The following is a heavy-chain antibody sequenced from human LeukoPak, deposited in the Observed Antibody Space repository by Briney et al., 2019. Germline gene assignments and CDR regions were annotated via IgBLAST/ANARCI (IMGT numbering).Heavy chain of an antibody. CDR2: INTNTGNP. CDR3: ARVGSSWYGAQYNWFDP. CDR1: GYTFTNYY. V-gene: IGHV7-4-1*02. Sequence: ASVKVSCKASGYTFTNYYMHWVRQAPGQGLEWMGWINTNTGNPTYAQGFTGRFVFSLDTSVSTAYLQISSLKAEDTAVYYCARVGSSWYGAQYNWFDPWGQGTLVTVSS. D-gene: IGHD6-13*01. J-gene: IGHJ5*02.